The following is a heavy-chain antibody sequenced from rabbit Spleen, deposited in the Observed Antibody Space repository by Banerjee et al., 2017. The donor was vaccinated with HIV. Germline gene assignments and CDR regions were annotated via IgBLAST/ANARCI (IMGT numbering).Heavy chain of an antibody. CDR3: ARDTGSSFSSYGMDL. D-gene: IGHD8-1*01. CDR2: IESGSSGST. CDR1: GFSFSSGYY. V-gene: IGHV1S40*01. J-gene: IGHJ6*01. Sequence: QSLEESGGDLVKPGASLTLTCTGSGFSFSSGYYICWVRQAPGKGLEWIGCIESGSSGSTYYASWAKGRFTISKTSSTTVTLQMTSLTAADMATYFCARDTGSSFSSYGMDLWGPGTRVTVS.